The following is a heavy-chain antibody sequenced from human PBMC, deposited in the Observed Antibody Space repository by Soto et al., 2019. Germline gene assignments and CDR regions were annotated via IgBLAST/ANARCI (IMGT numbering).Heavy chain of an antibody. Sequence: ASVKVSCKASGYTFTRSGISWVRQAPGQGPEWMGWISSYNGDTNYAQTFQGRVTMTTDTSTSTAYMELRSLRSDDMAVYYCAREGVDTYYYYGMDVWGQGTPVTVSS. CDR1: GYTFTRSG. J-gene: IGHJ6*02. V-gene: IGHV1-18*03. CDR2: ISSYNGDT. D-gene: IGHD3-3*01. CDR3: AREGVDTYYYYGMDV.